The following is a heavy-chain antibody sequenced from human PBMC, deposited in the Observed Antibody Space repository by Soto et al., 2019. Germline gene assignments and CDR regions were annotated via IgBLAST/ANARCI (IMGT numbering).Heavy chain of an antibody. CDR1: GFTFTSSA. CDR2: IVVGSGNT. J-gene: IGHJ4*02. V-gene: IGHV1-58*01. Sequence: SVKVSCKASGFTFTSSAVQWVRQARGQRLEWIGWIVVGSGNTNYAQKFQERVTITRDMSTSTAYMELSSLRSEDTAVDYCAADVTGSGYDYWGQGTLVTVSS. CDR3: AADVTGSGYDY. D-gene: IGHD3-22*01.